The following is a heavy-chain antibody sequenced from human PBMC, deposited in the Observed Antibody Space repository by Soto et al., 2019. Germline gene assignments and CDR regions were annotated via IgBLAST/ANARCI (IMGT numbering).Heavy chain of an antibody. CDR2: IYYSGST. J-gene: IGHJ6*02. Sequence: SETLFLTCTVSGGSISSSSYYWGWIRQPPGKGLEWIGSIYYSGSTYYNPSLKSRVTISVDTSKNQFSLKLSSVTAADTAVYYCARQVAGIVVVVAANYGMDVWGQGTTVTVSS. CDR3: ARQVAGIVVVVAANYGMDV. V-gene: IGHV4-39*01. CDR1: GGSISSSSYY. D-gene: IGHD2-15*01.